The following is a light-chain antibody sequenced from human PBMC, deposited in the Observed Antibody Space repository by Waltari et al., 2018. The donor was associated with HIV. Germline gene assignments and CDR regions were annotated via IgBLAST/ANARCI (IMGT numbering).Light chain of an antibody. Sequence: DIQMTQSPSSLSASVGDRVTITCRASQSISSYLNRYQQKPGKAPKPLLYAAASLQSGVPSRFSGSGSGTDFTLTISSLQPEDFATYYCQQSYSTPPWTFGQGTKVEIK. CDR2: AAA. J-gene: IGKJ1*01. CDR3: QQSYSTPPWT. CDR1: QSISSY. V-gene: IGKV1-39*01.